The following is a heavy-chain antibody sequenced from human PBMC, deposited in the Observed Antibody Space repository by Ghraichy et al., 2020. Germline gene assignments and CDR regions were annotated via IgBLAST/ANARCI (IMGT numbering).Heavy chain of an antibody. Sequence: GGSLRLSCAASGFTFSSYAMNWVRQAPGKGLEWVSAIGSSGVATYYADSVKGRFTISRDNSKNTLFVQMNSLRAEDTAVYYCAKAPLYSSSWYYYFDHWGHGTLVTVSS. CDR3: AKAPLYSSSWYYYFDH. J-gene: IGHJ4*01. D-gene: IGHD6-13*01. CDR2: IGSSGVAT. CDR1: GFTFSSYA. V-gene: IGHV3-23*01.